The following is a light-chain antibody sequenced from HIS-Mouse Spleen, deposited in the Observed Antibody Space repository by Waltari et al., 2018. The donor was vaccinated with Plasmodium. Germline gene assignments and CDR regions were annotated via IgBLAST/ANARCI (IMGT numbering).Light chain of an antibody. J-gene: IGLJ3*02. Sequence: SYALTQPSSVSVSQGQTARITCPVAVLANKYARWFQQKPGQAPVLVIYKDSQRPSGIPERFSGSSSGTTVTLTISGAQVEDEADYYCYSAADNNRVFGGGTKLTVL. CDR3: YSAADNNRV. CDR1: VLANKY. V-gene: IGLV3-27*01. CDR2: KDS.